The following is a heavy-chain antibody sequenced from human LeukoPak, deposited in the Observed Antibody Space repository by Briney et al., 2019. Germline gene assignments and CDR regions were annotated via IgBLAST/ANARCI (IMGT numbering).Heavy chain of an antibody. CDR2: INHSGST. CDR1: GFTFSDYY. Sequence: LRLSCAASGFTFSDYYMSWIRQPPGKGLEWIGEINHSGSTNYNPSLKSRVTISVDTSKNQFSLKLSSVTAADTAVYYCARYCSSTSCSPFDYWGQGTLVTVSS. D-gene: IGHD2-2*01. V-gene: IGHV4-34*01. CDR3: ARYCSSTSCSPFDY. J-gene: IGHJ4*02.